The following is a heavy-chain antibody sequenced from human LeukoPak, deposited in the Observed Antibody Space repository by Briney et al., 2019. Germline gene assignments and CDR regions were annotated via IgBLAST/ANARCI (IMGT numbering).Heavy chain of an antibody. V-gene: IGHV3-23*01. CDR1: GFTFSSYA. D-gene: IGHD2-15*01. Sequence: PGGSLRLSCAASGFTFSSYAMSWVRQAPGKGLEWVSAISDSGGSTYYADSVKGRFTISRDNSKNTLYLQMNSLSAEDTAVYYCAKNGDRGAYCSGGSCYPYYYYYMDVWGKGPTVTISS. CDR3: AKNGDRGAYCSGGSCYPYYYYYMDV. CDR2: ISDSGGST. J-gene: IGHJ6*03.